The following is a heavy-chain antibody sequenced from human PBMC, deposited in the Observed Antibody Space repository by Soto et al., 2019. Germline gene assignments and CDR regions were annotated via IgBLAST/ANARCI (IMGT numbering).Heavy chain of an antibody. CDR3: AQNGGIWARFEI. CDR1: GGSISSNNW. Sequence: PSETLSLTCTVSGGSISSNNWWSWVCQPPGMGLEWLGEIHHSGSTLYNPSLKSRVTLSVDKSKKQFSLKLRSVTAADTAVYYCAQNGGIWARFEIWGQGTVVTVSS. CDR2: IHHSGST. D-gene: IGHD2-15*01. J-gene: IGHJ3*02. V-gene: IGHV4-4*02.